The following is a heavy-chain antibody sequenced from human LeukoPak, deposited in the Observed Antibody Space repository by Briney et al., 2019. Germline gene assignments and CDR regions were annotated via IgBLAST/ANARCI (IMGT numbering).Heavy chain of an antibody. CDR3: AKAKTYSSPFDF. J-gene: IGHJ4*02. D-gene: IGHD3-22*01. V-gene: IGHV3-23*01. Sequence: PGGSLRLSCAASGFTFSASAMTWVRQAPGKGLEWVSVISGSGGSTFYAASVKGRFTISGDNSKNTLYLQMNSLRAEDTAVYYCAKAKTYSSPFDFWGQGTLVTVSS. CDR2: ISGSGGST. CDR1: GFTFSASA.